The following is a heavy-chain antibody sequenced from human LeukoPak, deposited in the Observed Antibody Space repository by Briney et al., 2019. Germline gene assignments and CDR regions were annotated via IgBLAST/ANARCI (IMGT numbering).Heavy chain of an antibody. CDR1: GGSISSDY. CDR3: ARKRYDDPYFFDY. D-gene: IGHD3-22*01. J-gene: IGHJ4*02. V-gene: IGHV4-30-4*01. Sequence: PSETLSLTCTVSGGSISSDYWSWIRQSPGKGLEWIGYIYYSGTTYYNPSLKSRVTISVDTSKNQFSLKLNSVTAADTAVYYCARKRYDDPYFFDYWGQGTLVTVSS. CDR2: IYYSGTT.